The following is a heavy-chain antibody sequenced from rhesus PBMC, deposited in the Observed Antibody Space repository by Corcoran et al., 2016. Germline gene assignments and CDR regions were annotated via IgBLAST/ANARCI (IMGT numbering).Heavy chain of an antibody. V-gene: IGHV4S9*01. D-gene: IGHD4-29*01. CDR3: AKEGRRSSAVEM. J-gene: IGHJ3*01. CDR1: GGSISDYYY. CDR2: IYGTRATI. Sequence: QVQLQESGPGLVKPSETLSLTCTVSGGSISDYYYWHWIRQVPGMGLEWIGSIYGTRATINYTHYLKRRLTISKDTSKNQFFWRLSSVTAGYSAVYYCAKEGRRSSAVEMWGQGLRVTVSS.